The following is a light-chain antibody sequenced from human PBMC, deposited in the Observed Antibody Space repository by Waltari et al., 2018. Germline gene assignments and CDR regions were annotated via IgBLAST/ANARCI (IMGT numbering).Light chain of an antibody. J-gene: IGLJ2*01. CDR1: SSNIGAGYD. CDR3: QSFDNSLSGVV. CDR2: YNR. V-gene: IGLV1-40*01. Sequence: QSVLTPPPSVSGAPGQRVTISCTGSSSNIGAGYDVHWYQQLQGTASKLLIYYNRRRPAGVPDRFSCSKSGTSASLAITGLQAEDEAAYYCQSFDNSLSGVVFGGGTKLTVL.